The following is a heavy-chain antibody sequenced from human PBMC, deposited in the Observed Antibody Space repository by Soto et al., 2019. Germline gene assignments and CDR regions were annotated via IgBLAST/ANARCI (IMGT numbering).Heavy chain of an antibody. CDR3: ARVEYDFWSGLYGN. J-gene: IGHJ4*02. V-gene: IGHV1-18*01. CDR1: GYTFTSYG. Sequence: ASVKVSCKASGYTFTSYGISWVRQAPGQGLEWMGWISAYNGNTNYAQKLQGRVTMTTDTSTSTAYMELRSLRSDDTAVYYCARVEYDFWSGLYGNWGQGTLVTVSS. D-gene: IGHD3-3*01. CDR2: ISAYNGNT.